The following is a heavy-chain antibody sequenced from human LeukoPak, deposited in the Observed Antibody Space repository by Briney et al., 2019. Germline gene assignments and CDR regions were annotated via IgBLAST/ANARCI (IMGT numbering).Heavy chain of an antibody. CDR2: IKQDGGEK. CDR3: ARDSSSWYFNYYYYYMDV. V-gene: IGHV3-7*01. Sequence: GGSLRLSCAASGFTFSSDGMHWVRQAPGKGLEWVANIKQDGGEKYYVDSVKGRFTISRDNAKNSLYLQMNSLRAEDTAVYYCARDSSSWYFNYYYYYMDVWGKGTTVTVPS. J-gene: IGHJ6*03. CDR1: GFTFSSDG. D-gene: IGHD6-13*01.